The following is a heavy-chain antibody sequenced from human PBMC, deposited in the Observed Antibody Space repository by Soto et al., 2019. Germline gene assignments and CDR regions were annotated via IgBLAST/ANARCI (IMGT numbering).Heavy chain of an antibody. J-gene: IGHJ6*02. D-gene: IGHD1-20*01. Sequence: QVQLVQSGAEVKKPGSSVRVSCKASGDTFNTFAISCVRQAPGQGLEWMGGISPIFGTPDYAQQFPGRVTISADESTSTAYLELRRLRSEDTAVYYCARSPGITGTRASQYAMDVWGQGTTVTVSS. CDR2: ISPIFGTP. V-gene: IGHV1-69*01. CDR1: GDTFNTFA. CDR3: ARSPGITGTRASQYAMDV.